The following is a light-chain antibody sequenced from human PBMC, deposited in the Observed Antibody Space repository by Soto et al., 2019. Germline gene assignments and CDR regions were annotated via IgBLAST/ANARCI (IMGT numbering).Light chain of an antibody. V-gene: IGKV3-15*01. CDR2: GAS. Sequence: EIVMTQSPATLSVSPGERATLSCRASQSVSSNLAWYQQKPGQAPRLLIYGASNRATGIPARFSGSGSGTEFTVTISSLQTEDFVVYYCQQHNNWPYTFGQGTKLEIK. CDR1: QSVSSN. CDR3: QQHNNWPYT. J-gene: IGKJ2*01.